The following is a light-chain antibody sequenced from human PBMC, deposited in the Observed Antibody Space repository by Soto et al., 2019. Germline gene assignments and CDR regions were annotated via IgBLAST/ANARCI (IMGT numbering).Light chain of an antibody. CDR2: AAS. V-gene: IGKV3-20*01. CDR1: QSVDSKY. CDR3: QQYGYSPWT. Sequence: ETLMTQSPGTLSLSPGERATLSCRASQSVDSKYLAWYQQKPGQAPRILIFAASSRETGIPDRFSGSGSGTEFTLTISRLEPGDFAVYYCQQYGYSPWTFGQGTKVDIK. J-gene: IGKJ1*01.